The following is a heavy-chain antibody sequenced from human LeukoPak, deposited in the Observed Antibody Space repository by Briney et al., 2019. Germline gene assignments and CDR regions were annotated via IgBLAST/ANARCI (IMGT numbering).Heavy chain of an antibody. CDR3: ATEAAQQLVPNYYFDY. V-gene: IGHV4-31*03. J-gene: IGHJ4*02. CDR1: GGSISSGGYY. CDR2: IYYSGST. Sequence: SETLSLTCTVPGGSISSGGYYWSWIRQHPGKGLEWIGYIYYSGSTYYNPSLKSRVTISVDTSKNQFSLKLSSVTAADTAVYYCATEAAQQLVPNYYFDYWGRGTLVTVSS. D-gene: IGHD6-13*01.